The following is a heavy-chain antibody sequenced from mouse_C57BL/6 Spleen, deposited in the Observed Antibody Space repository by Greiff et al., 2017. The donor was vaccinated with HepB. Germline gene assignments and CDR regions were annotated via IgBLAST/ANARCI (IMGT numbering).Heavy chain of an antibody. V-gene: IGHV1-50*01. J-gene: IGHJ4*01. CDR2: IDPSDSYT. Sequence: VQLQQSGAELVKPGASVKLSCKASGYTFTSYWMQWVKQRPGQGLEWIGEIDPSDSYTNYNQKFKGKATLTVDTSSSTAYMQLSSLTSEDSAVYYCARRGRGSLYAMDYWGQGTSVTVSS. CDR1: GYTFTSYW. CDR3: ARRGRGSLYAMDY. D-gene: IGHD1-1*01.